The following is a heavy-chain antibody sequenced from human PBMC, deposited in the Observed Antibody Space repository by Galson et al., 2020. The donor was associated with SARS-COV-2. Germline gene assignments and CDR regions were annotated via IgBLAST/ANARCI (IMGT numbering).Heavy chain of an antibody. CDR1: GFTFSIYA. J-gene: IGHJ4*02. Sequence: GESLKISCAASGFTFSIYAMHWVRQAPGKGVEWVALISYDGSNTYYADSVKGRFTISRDDSENTLYLQMNSLRAEDTAVYYCASPRYHYGSGTTSPFYYGGQGTLVTVSS. D-gene: IGHD3-10*01. V-gene: IGHV3-30*04. CDR3: ASPRYHYGSGTTSPFYY. CDR2: ISYDGSNT.